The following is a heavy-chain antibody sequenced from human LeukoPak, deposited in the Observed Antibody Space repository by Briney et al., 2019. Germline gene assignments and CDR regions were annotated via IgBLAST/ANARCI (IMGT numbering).Heavy chain of an antibody. CDR2: ISSGSTTI. Sequence: GGSLRLSCAASGFTFSSYSINWVRQAPGKGLEWVSFISSGSTTIFYADSVKGRFTISRDNAKNSLHLQLNSLRAEDTAVYYCAREYVWGSSRYLDYWGQGTLVTVSS. V-gene: IGHV3-48*04. D-gene: IGHD3-16*02. CDR1: GFTFSSYS. CDR3: AREYVWGSSRYLDY. J-gene: IGHJ4*02.